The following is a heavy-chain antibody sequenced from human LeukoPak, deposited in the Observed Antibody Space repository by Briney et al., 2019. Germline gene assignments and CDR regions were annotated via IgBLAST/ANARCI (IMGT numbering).Heavy chain of an antibody. CDR1: GGSFSGYY. CDR2: INHSGST. Sequence: PSETLSLTCAVYGGSFSGYYWSWIRQPPGKGLEWIGEINHSGSTNYNPSLKSRVTISVDTSKNQFSLKLSSVTAADTAVYYCARVFHLELLWFGELLGPFDYWGQGTLVTVSS. CDR3: ARVFHLELLWFGELLGPFDY. D-gene: IGHD3-10*01. J-gene: IGHJ4*02. V-gene: IGHV4-34*01.